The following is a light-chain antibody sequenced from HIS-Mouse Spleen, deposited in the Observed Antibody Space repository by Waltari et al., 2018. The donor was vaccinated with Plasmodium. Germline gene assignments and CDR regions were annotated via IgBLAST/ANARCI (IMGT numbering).Light chain of an antibody. CDR2: DAS. V-gene: IGKV1-8*01. J-gene: IGKJ2*01. Sequence: AIRMTQSPSSFSASTGDRVTITCRASQGISSYLAWYQQKPGKAPKLLIYDASTLQSGVPSRFSGSGSGTDFTLTISCLQSEDFATYCCQQYYSYPPYTFGQGTKLEIK. CDR1: QGISSY. CDR3: QQYYSYPPYT.